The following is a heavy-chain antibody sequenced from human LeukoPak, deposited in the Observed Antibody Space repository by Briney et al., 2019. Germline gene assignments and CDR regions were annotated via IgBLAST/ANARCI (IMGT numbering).Heavy chain of an antibody. CDR2: INGRGDRT. CDR1: GFAFSTYA. V-gene: IGHV3-23*01. CDR3: AKEGSNWDVDY. J-gene: IGHJ4*02. D-gene: IGHD1-1*01. Sequence: GTLSFSCSASGFAFSTYALTWVRQAPGKGLEWVLTINGRGDRTFYGDSVKGRFTINKDKFKNTLYLQMHSLRAEDTAICYCAKEGSNWDVDYWRQGTLVSVSS.